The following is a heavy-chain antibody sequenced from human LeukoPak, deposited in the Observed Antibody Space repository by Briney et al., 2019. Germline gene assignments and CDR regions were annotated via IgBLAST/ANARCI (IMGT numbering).Heavy chain of an antibody. V-gene: IGHV3-53*01. CDR1: GFTVSSNY. D-gene: IGHD3-10*01. J-gene: IGHJ5*02. CDR2: IYSGGST. Sequence: GGSLRLSRAASGFTVSSNYMSWVRQAPGKGLEWVSVIYSGGSTYYADSVKGRFTISRDNSKNTLYLQMNSLRAEDTAVYYCARGKYYYGSGSYFFNWFDPWGQGTLVTVSS. CDR3: ARGKYYYGSGSYFFNWFDP.